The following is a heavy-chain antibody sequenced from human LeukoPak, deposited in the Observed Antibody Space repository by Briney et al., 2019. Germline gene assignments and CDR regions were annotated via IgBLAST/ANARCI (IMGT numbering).Heavy chain of an antibody. CDR2: IYYSGST. D-gene: IGHD5-18*01. CDR1: GGSISSYY. Sequence: SETLSLTCTVSGGSISSYYWSWIRQPPGKGLEWIGYIYYSGSTNYNPSLKSRVTISVDTSKNQFSLKLSSVTAADTAVYYCARAGYSYGEAYYYYYYMDVWGKGTTVTISS. CDR3: ARAGYSYGEAYYYYYYMDV. V-gene: IGHV4-59*01. J-gene: IGHJ6*03.